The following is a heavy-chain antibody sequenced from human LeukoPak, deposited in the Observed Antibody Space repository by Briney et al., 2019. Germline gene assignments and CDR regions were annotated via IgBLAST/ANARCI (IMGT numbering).Heavy chain of an antibody. J-gene: IGHJ4*02. CDR3: AKIGGPYSSGWYGY. CDR2: ISGSGGST. D-gene: IGHD6-19*01. CDR1: GFTFSSYA. Sequence: GGSLRLSCAASGFTFSSYAMSWVRQAPGKGLEWVSAISGSGGSTYYADSVKGRFTISRDNSKNTLYLQMNSLRAEDTAVYYCAKIGGPYSSGWYGYWGQGTLVTVSS. V-gene: IGHV3-23*01.